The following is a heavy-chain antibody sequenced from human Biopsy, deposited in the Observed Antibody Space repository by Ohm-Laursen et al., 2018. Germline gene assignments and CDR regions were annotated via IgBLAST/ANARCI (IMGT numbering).Heavy chain of an antibody. D-gene: IGHD5-18*01. J-gene: IGHJ4*02. CDR1: GDSVSSGSFY. Sequence: SDTLSITCAVSGDSVSSGSFYWTWIRQPPGQGLEYIGYIYDRGSTANYNPSLESRVTISVDTSKNQFSLKLSSVTAADTAVYFCARGSSYGYDFDYWGQGTLVAVSS. CDR2: IYDRGST. CDR3: ARGSSYGYDFDY. V-gene: IGHV4-61*01.